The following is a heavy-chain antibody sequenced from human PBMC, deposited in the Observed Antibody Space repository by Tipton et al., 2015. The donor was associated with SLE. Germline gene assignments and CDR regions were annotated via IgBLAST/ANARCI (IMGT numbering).Heavy chain of an antibody. CDR1: GGSFSGYY. V-gene: IGHV4-34*01. D-gene: IGHD6-19*01. Sequence: TLSLTCAVYGGSFSGYYWSWIRQPPGKGLEWIGEINHSGSTNYNPSLKSRVTISVDTSKNQFSLKLSSVTAADTAVYYCARAQKGIAVAGLDYWGQGILVTVSS. J-gene: IGHJ4*02. CDR3: ARAQKGIAVAGLDY. CDR2: INHSGST.